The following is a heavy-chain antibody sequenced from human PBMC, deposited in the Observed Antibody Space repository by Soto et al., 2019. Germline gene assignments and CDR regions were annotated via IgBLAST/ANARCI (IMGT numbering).Heavy chain of an antibody. V-gene: IGHV1-58*01. D-gene: IGHD6-6*01. Sequence: SVKVSCKASGFTFTSSAVQWVRQARGQRLEWIGWIVVGSGNTNYAQKFQERVTITRDMSTSTAYMELSSLRSEDTAVYYCAGSSSSVDYFDYWGQGTLVTVSS. J-gene: IGHJ4*02. CDR1: GFTFTSSA. CDR3: AGSSSSVDYFDY. CDR2: IVVGSGNT.